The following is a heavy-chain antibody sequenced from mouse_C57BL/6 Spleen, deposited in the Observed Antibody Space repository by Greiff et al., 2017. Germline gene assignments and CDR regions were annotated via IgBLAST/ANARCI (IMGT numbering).Heavy chain of an antibody. CDR2: IYPGDGDT. J-gene: IGHJ3*01. Sequence: VQLQQSGPELVKPGASVKISCKASGYAFSSSWMNWVKQRPGKGLEWIGRIYPGDGDTNYNGKFKGKATLTADKSSSTAYMQLSSLTSEDSAVYFCARYSNYFAYWGQGTLVTVSA. CDR1: GYAFSSSW. CDR3: ARYSNYFAY. V-gene: IGHV1-82*01. D-gene: IGHD2-5*01.